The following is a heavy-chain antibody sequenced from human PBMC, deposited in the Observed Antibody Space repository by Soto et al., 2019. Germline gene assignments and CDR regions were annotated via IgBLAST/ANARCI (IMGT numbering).Heavy chain of an antibody. CDR1: GYTFTGYY. CDR2: VNPNSGGT. D-gene: IGHD2-2*01. Sequence: ASVKVSCKAPGYTFTGYYMHWVRQAPGQGLEWMGWVNPNSGGTNYAQKFQGWVTMTRDTSISTAYMELSRLRSDDTAVYYCARAYGIVVVPAARGHDAFDIWGQGTMVTVSS. CDR3: ARAYGIVVVPAARGHDAFDI. J-gene: IGHJ3*02. V-gene: IGHV1-2*04.